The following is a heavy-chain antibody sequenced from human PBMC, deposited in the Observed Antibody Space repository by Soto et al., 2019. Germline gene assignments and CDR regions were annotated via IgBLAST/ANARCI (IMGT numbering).Heavy chain of an antibody. CDR1: GYIFTTYG. Sequence: ASVKVSCKASGYIFTTYGLSWVRQAPGQGLEWMGWISGYNGNTNYPQKFQGRVTMTTDTSTSTAYMELRSLRFDDTAVYYCAREYGGNSGLPWGQGTLVTVSS. D-gene: IGHD2-21*02. CDR2: ISGYNGNT. J-gene: IGHJ5*02. V-gene: IGHV1-18*01. CDR3: AREYGGNSGLP.